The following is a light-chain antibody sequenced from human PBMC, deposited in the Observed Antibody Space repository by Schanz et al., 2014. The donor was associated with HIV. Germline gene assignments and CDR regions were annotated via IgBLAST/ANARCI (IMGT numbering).Light chain of an antibody. Sequence: QSVLTQPPSASGTPGQRVTISCSGSSSNFRSNAVNWYQQLPGTAPKVVIYTNSQRPSGVPDRFSGSKSGTSASLAISGLQSEDESDYYCAAWDEGLNGLVFGTGTKLTVL. CDR1: SSNFRSNA. CDR2: TNS. V-gene: IGLV1-44*01. J-gene: IGLJ1*01. CDR3: AAWDEGLNGLV.